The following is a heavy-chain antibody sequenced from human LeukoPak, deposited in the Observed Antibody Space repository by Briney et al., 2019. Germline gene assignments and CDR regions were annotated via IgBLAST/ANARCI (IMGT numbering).Heavy chain of an antibody. V-gene: IGHV3-21*01. D-gene: IGHD2-2*01. Sequence: GGSLRLSCAASGFTFSSYNMNWVRQAPGKGLEWVASISSSSNYIYYADSVKGRFTISRDNAKNPLFLQMNSLRAEDTAVYYCAGAACSSCYPDYWGQGTLVTVSS. CDR2: ISSSSNYI. CDR1: GFTFSSYN. CDR3: AGAACSSCYPDY. J-gene: IGHJ4*02.